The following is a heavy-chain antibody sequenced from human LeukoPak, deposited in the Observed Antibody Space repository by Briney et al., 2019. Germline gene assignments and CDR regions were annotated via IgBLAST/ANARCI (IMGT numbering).Heavy chain of an antibody. CDR3: ARDPTPRYCSGGSCYTHYGMDV. J-gene: IGHJ6*02. V-gene: IGHV3-21*01. CDR2: ISSSSSYI. CDR1: GFTFSSYT. Sequence: GGSLRLSCAASGFTFSSYTMNWVRQAPGKGLEWVSSISSSSSYIYYADSVKGRLTISRDNAKNSLYLQMNSLRAEDTAVYYCARDPTPRYCSGGSCYTHYGMDVWGQGTLVTVSS. D-gene: IGHD2-15*01.